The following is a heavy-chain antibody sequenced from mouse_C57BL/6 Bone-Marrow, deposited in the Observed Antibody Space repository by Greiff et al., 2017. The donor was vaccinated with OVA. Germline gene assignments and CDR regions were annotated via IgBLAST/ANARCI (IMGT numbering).Heavy chain of an antibody. CDR2: IYPGDGDT. CDR1: GYAFSSYW. D-gene: IGHD1-1*01. J-gene: IGHJ1*03. CDR3: ARPTVVPRDFDV. V-gene: IGHV1-80*01. Sequence: QVQLQQSGAELVKPGASVKISCKASGYAFSSYWMNWVKQRPGKGLEWIGQIYPGDGDTNYNGKFKGKATLTADKSSSTAYMQLSSLTSEVSAVYVCARPTVVPRDFDVWGTGTTVTVSS.